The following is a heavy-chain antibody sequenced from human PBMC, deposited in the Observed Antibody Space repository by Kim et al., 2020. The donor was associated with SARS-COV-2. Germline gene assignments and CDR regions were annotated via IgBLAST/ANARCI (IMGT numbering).Heavy chain of an antibody. CDR1: GFNFSNAW. CDR2: IKSKTDGGTT. J-gene: IGHJ3*02. D-gene: IGHD2-2*02. V-gene: IGHV3-15*01. CDR3: TTEVYCSSTSCYTDAFDI. Sequence: GGSLRLSCAASGFNFSNAWMSWVRQAPGKGLEWVGRIKSKTDGGTTDYAAPVKGRFTISRDDSKNTLYLQMNSLKTEDTAVYYCTTEVYCSSTSCYTDAFDIWGQGTMVTVSS.